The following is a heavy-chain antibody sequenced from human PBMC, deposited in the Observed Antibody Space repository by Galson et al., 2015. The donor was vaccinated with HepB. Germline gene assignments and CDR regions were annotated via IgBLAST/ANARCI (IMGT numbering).Heavy chain of an antibody. CDR2: ISGSGGST. V-gene: IGHV3-23*01. J-gene: IGHJ4*02. CDR1: GFTFSSYA. Sequence: SLRLSCAASGFTFSSYATSWVRQAPGKGLEWVSAISGSGGSTYYADSVKGRFTISRDNSKNTLYLQMNSLRAEDTAVYYCAAGYSSSWGDLVDYWGQGTLVTVSS. CDR3: AAGYSSSWGDLVDY. D-gene: IGHD6-13*01.